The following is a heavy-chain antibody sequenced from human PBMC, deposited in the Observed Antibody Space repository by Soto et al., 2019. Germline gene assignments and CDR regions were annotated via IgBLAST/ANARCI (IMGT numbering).Heavy chain of an antibody. CDR1: EFTFSPYN. CDR3: AREAGAEWAFDY. V-gene: IGHV3-48*02. J-gene: IGHJ4*02. D-gene: IGHD1-26*01. CDR2: ISSSSTTI. Sequence: PGGSLRLSCAASEFTFSPYNMNWVRQAPGKGLEWVSYISSSSTTIYYADSVKGRFTISRDNAKNSLYLQMNSLRDEDTAVYYCAREAGAEWAFDYWGQGTLVTVSS.